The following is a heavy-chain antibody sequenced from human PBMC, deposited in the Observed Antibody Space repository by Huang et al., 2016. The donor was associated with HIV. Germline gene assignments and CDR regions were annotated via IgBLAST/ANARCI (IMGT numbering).Heavy chain of an antibody. D-gene: IGHD6-6*01. CDR2: MNPNSGNT. V-gene: IGHV1-8*01. CDR1: GYSFASYD. CDR3: VRGWYIAALPYFDY. Sequence: VQLVQSGDEVRKPGASVKVSCEASGYSFASYDINWVRQATGQGLECMGCMNPNSGNTGYAQKFQGRVTMTRNTSISTAYMELSSLRSEDTAKYFCVRGWYIAALPYFDYWGQGTLVTVSS. J-gene: IGHJ4*02.